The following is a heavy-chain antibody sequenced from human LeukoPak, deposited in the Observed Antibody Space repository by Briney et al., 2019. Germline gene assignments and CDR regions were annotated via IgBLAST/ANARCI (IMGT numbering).Heavy chain of an antibody. CDR2: ISSSSSTI. CDR1: GFTFSSYS. CDR3: ARIKIPQTLTGTPHPYAFDI. J-gene: IGHJ3*02. Sequence: PGGSLRLSCAASGFTFSSYSMNWVRQAPGKGLEWVSYISSSSSTIYYADSVKGRFTISRDNAKNSLYLQMNSLRAEDTAVYYCARIKIPQTLTGTPHPYAFDIWGQGTMVTVSS. V-gene: IGHV3-48*01. D-gene: IGHD2-21*01.